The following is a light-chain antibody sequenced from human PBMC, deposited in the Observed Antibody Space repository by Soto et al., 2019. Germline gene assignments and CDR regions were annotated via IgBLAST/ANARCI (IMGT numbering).Light chain of an antibody. V-gene: IGKV3-20*01. CDR1: QSVSSTY. CDR2: GAS. J-gene: IGKJ1*01. Sequence: EIVLTQSPGTLSLTTGERATLSCRASQSVSSTYLGWYQQKPGQAPRLLIYGASSRATGIPDRFSGSGSGTDFTLTIARLEPEDFAVYHCQLYGSSPPRTFGQGTKVEIK. CDR3: QLYGSSPPRT.